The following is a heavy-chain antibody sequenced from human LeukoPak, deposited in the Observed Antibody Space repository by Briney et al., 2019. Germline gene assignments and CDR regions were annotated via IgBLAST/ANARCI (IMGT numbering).Heavy chain of an antibody. CDR1: GFTFSSYE. CDR2: ISSSGSTI. V-gene: IGHV3-48*03. CDR3: ARVMVRGVETDY. D-gene: IGHD3-10*01. Sequence: GGSLRLSCAASGFTFSSYEMNWVRQAPGKGLEWVSYISSSGSTIYYADSVKGRFTISRDNAKNSLYLQMNSLRAEDTAVYYCARVMVRGVETDYWGQGTLVTVSS. J-gene: IGHJ4*02.